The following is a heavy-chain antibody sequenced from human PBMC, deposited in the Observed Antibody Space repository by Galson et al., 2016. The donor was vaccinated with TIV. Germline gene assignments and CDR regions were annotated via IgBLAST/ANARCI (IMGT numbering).Heavy chain of an antibody. CDR2: IRHNGNNK. V-gene: IGHV3-33*01. Sequence: SLRLSCAASGFTFSDYGMHWVRQAPGKGLEWVAGIRHNGNNKYYVDSVKGRFTISRDNSMNTLFMQMNSLGAEDTAVYYCARKGFEEVAATDNRYFDLWGRGTLVTVSS. CDR1: GFTFSDYG. D-gene: IGHD1-14*01. CDR3: ARKGFEEVAATDNRYFDL. J-gene: IGHJ2*01.